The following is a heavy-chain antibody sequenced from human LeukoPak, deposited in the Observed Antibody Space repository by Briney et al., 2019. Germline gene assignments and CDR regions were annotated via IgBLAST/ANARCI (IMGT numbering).Heavy chain of an antibody. CDR2: IKSKTDGGTT. J-gene: IGHJ4*02. V-gene: IGHV3-15*01. D-gene: IGHD4-17*01. CDR1: GFTFSNAW. CDR3: TTSSHYGDYYFDY. Sequence: GGSLRLSCAASGFTFSNAWMSWVRQAPGKGLEWVGRIKSKTDGGTTDYAAPVKGRFIISRDDSKNTLYLQMNSLKTEDTAVYYCTTSSHYGDYYFDYWGQGTLVTVSS.